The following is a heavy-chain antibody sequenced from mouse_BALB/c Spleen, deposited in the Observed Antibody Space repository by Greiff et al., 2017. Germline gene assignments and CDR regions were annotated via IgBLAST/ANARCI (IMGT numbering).Heavy chain of an antibody. Sequence: VQLQESGPELVKPGASVKMSCKASGYTFTSYVMHWVKQKPGQGLEWIGYINPYNDGTKYNEKFKGKATLTSDKSSSTAYMELSSLTSEDSAVYYCANGSYVWYIDVGGAGTTVTVSS. V-gene: IGHV1-14*01. CDR3: ANGSYVWYIDV. J-gene: IGHJ1*01. D-gene: IGHD1-1*02. CDR2: INPYNDGT. CDR1: GYTFTSYV.